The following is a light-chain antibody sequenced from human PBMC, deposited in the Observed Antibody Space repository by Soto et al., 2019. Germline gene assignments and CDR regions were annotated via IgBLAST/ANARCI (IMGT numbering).Light chain of an antibody. Sequence: VVLTQSPVTLSLSQGDRATLSCRASQSVGSDLAWYQHKPGQAPRLLIYHASNRAAGIPARFSGSGSGTDLTLTISSPEPEDFAVYYCQQGTNWPRGTFGQGTRLEIK. CDR1: QSVGSD. V-gene: IGKV3-11*01. J-gene: IGKJ5*01. CDR3: QQGTNWPRGT. CDR2: HAS.